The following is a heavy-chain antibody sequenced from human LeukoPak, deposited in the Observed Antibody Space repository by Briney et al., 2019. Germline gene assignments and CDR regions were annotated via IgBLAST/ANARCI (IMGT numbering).Heavy chain of an antibody. CDR3: ASDSSGWYVGDY. CDR1: GGTFSSYA. D-gene: IGHD6-19*01. J-gene: IGHJ4*02. Sequence: SVKVSCKASGGTFSSYAISWVRQAPGQGLEWMGGIIPIFGTANYAQKFQGRVTITADESTSTAYMELSSLRSEDTAVYYCASDSSGWYVGDYWGQGTLVTVSS. CDR2: IIPIFGTA. V-gene: IGHV1-69*13.